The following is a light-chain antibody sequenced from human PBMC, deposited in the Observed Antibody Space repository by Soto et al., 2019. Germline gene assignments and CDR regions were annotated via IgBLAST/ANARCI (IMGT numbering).Light chain of an antibody. Sequence: QSALTQPPSVSAAPGQTVTISCSGGSSNIGDNYVSWYQQFPGTAPKLLIYDNDKRPSGIPDRFSGSKSGTSATLGITGLQTGDEADYYCGTWDNSLSVVFGGGTKLTVL. CDR3: GTWDNSLSVV. J-gene: IGLJ2*01. V-gene: IGLV1-51*01. CDR2: DND. CDR1: SSNIGDNY.